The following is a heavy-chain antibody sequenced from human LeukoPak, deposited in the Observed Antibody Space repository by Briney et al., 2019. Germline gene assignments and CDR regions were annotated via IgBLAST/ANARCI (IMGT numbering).Heavy chain of an antibody. D-gene: IGHD1-26*01. J-gene: IGHJ5*02. CDR2: ISSSGSTI. V-gene: IGHV3-48*03. Sequence: GGPLRLSCAASGFTFSSYEMHWARQAPGKGLEWVSSISSSGSTIYYADSVKGRFTISRENARMYLQIHSLRFEDTAIYYCARDRSRFDPWGQGTLVTVSS. CDR3: ARDRSRFDP. CDR1: GFTFSSYE.